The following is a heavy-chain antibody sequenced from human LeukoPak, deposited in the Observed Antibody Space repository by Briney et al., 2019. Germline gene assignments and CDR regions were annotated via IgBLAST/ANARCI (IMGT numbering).Heavy chain of an antibody. D-gene: IGHD5-12*01. CDR3: ARHRGYSGYDSPFGY. V-gene: IGHV4-34*01. Sequence: PSETLSLTCAVYGGSFSGYYWSWIRQPPGKGLEWIGSIYHSGSTYYNPSLKSRVTISVDTSKNQFSLKLSSVTAADTAVYYCARHRGYSGYDSPFGYWGQGTLVTVSS. J-gene: IGHJ4*02. CDR1: GGSFSGYY. CDR2: IYHSGST.